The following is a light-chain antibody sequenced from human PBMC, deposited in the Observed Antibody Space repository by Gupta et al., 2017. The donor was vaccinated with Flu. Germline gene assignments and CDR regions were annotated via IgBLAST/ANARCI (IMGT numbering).Light chain of an antibody. V-gene: IGKV3-11*01. J-gene: IGKJ4*01. CDR1: QSVSSY. CDR2: DAS. Sequence: EIVLTQSPATLSLSPGERATPSCRASQSVSSYLTWYQQKPGQAPRLLIYDASNRATGIPARFSGSGSGTDFTLTIISLEPEDFAVYYCQQRSNWPPLTFGGGTKVEIK. CDR3: QQRSNWPPLT.